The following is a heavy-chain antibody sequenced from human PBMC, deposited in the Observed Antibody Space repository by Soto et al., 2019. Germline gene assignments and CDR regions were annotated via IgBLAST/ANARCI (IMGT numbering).Heavy chain of an antibody. CDR2: IYPGDSDA. V-gene: IGHV5-51*01. D-gene: IGHD5-12*01. Sequence: EVQLVQSGAELRKPGESLKISCKGSGYSFSTHWLAWVRQMPGKGLEYMGIIYPGDSDARYSPSFQGQVTLSADKSISAAYLQWTSLKASDTAIYFWARARVSTTRLEEPFDIWGQGTMVTVSS. CDR3: ARARVSTTRLEEPFDI. CDR1: GYSFSTHW. J-gene: IGHJ3*02.